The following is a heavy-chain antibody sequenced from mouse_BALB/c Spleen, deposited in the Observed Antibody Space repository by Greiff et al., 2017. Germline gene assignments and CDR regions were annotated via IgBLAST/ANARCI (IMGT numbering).Heavy chain of an antibody. J-gene: IGHJ2*01. Sequence: DVMLVESGGGLVKPGGSLKLSCAASGFTFSDYYMYWVRQTPEKRLEWVATISDGGSYTYYPDSVKGRFTISRDNAKNNLYLQMSSLKSEDTAMYYCARAYYGNYVGYWGQGTTLTVSS. CDR1: GFTFSDYY. D-gene: IGHD2-10*01. CDR3: ARAYYGNYVGY. V-gene: IGHV5-4*02. CDR2: ISDGGSYT.